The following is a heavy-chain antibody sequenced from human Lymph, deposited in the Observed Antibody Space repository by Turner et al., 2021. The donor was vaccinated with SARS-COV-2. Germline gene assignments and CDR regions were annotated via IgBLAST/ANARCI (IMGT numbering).Heavy chain of an antibody. V-gene: IGHV4-39*01. Sequence: QLQLQESGPGLVKPSETLSLTCTVSGGSISSSTYYWGWIRQPPGKGLEWIGSIYYSGSTYQNPSLKSRVTISVDPSKNQISLKLSSVTAADTAVYYCARQRLTRYGMDVRGQGTTVIVSS. D-gene: IGHD2-21*02. CDR1: GGSISSSTYY. J-gene: IGHJ6*02. CDR3: ARQRLTRYGMDV. CDR2: IYYSGST.